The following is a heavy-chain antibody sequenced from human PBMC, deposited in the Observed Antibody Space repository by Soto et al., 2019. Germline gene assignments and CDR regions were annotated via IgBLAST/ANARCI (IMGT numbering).Heavy chain of an antibody. Sequence: EVQLLESGGGLVPPGGSLRLSCGASGFSLSNFALSWVRQAPGKGLEWVSVISANGGRATYAESVKGRFTISTENSKNELYLEISSLRADDTATYYCAQDRVALAGWGFLDSWGQGTLVIVSS. CDR2: ISANGGRA. V-gene: IGHV3-23*01. D-gene: IGHD6-19*01. CDR1: GFSLSNFA. J-gene: IGHJ4*02. CDR3: AQDRVALAGWGFLDS.